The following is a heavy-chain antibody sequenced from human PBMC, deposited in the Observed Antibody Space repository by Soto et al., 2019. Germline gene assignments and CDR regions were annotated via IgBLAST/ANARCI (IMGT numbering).Heavy chain of an antibody. Sequence: GASVKVSCKASGYTFTDYSIHWVRQAPGQGLEWMGWISPNSGGTNSAQKFQGRVTMTRDTSISTAYMELSRLRSDDTAFYYCARASSGNYVTDNFQHWGQGTLVTVSS. CDR2: ISPNSGGT. CDR1: GYTFTDYS. CDR3: ARASSGNYVTDNFQH. J-gene: IGHJ1*01. V-gene: IGHV1-2*02. D-gene: IGHD1-26*01.